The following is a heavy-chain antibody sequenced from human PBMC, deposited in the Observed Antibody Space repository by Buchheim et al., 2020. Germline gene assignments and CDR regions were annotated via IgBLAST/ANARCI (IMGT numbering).Heavy chain of an antibody. V-gene: IGHV4-39*01. CDR3: ASMTVYWYFDL. D-gene: IGHD2-21*02. CDR2: IYYSGNT. Sequence: QLQLQESGPGLVKPSETLSLTCTVSGGSISSGSSYWGWIRQPPGKGLEWIGSIYYSGNTYHNPSLNSRVTMSVDTSKNQFSLRLSSVTAADTAVYHCASMTVYWYFDLWGRGTL. J-gene: IGHJ2*01. CDR1: GGSISSGSSY.